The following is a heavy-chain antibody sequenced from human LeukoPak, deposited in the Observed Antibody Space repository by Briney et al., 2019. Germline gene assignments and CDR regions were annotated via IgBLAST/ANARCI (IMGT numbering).Heavy chain of an antibody. CDR1: GFTFSSNW. CDR2: IKQDGSET. V-gene: IGHV3-7*01. J-gene: IGHJ4*02. CDR3: ARSSRRGEFDY. D-gene: IGHD3-16*01. Sequence: GGSLRLSCAASGFTFSSNWMSWVRQAPGKGLEWVANIKQDGSETYYVDSVKGRFTISRDNTQNSLYLQMNSLGADDTALYYCARSSRRGEFDYWGQGTLVTVSS.